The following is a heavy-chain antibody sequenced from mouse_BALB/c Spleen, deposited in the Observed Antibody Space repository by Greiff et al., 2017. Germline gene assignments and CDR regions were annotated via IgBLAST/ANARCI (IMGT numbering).Heavy chain of an antibody. Sequence: EVHLVESGGGLVQPGGSRKLSCAASGFTFSDYGMAWVRQAPGKGPEWVAFISNLAYSIYYADTVTGRFTISRENAKNTLYLEMSSLRSEDTAMYYCARGTSNRDEAWFAYWGQGTLVTVSA. CDR3: ARGTSNRDEAWFAY. J-gene: IGHJ3*01. CDR2: ISNLAYSI. D-gene: IGHD4-1*01. V-gene: IGHV5-15*02. CDR1: GFTFSDYG.